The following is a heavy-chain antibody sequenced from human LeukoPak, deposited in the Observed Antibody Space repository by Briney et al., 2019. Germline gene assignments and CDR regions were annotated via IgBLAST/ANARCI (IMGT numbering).Heavy chain of an antibody. CDR3: ASRLLWFGKGWFDP. CDR2: INHSGST. J-gene: IGHJ5*02. D-gene: IGHD3-10*01. Sequence: PSETLSLTCAVYGGSFSGYYWSWIRQPPGKGLEWIGEINHSGSTNYNPSLKSRVTISVDTSKNQFSLKLSSVTAADTAVYYCASRLLWFGKGWFDPWGQGTLVTVSS. CDR1: GGSFSGYY. V-gene: IGHV4-34*01.